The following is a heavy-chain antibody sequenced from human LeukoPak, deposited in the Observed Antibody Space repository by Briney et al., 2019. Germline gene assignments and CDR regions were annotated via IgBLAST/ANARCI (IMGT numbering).Heavy chain of an antibody. J-gene: IGHJ4*02. Sequence: SETLSLTCIVSADAITSHFYWGWIRQPPGNGGKGLEWIASVCHSGANCVNPSLKSRVSTSVDTSKSHFYLTLTSVTAADTAVYFCARASFASGSYYFELWGQGTLIIVSS. D-gene: IGHD3-10*01. CDR1: ADAITSHFY. CDR2: VCHSGAN. CDR3: ARASFASGSYYFEL. V-gene: IGHV4-38-2*02.